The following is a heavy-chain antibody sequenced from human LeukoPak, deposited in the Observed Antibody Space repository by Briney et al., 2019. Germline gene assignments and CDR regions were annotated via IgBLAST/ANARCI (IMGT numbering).Heavy chain of an antibody. CDR3: AKSAPSKY. Sequence: GGSLRLSCTVSGLTFGDYAMSWVRQAPGKGLEWVSHIISSAASTDYADSVKGRFTISRDNSKNTLYLQMTSLRAEDTAVYYCAKSAPSKYWGQGTLVTVSS. CDR2: IISSAAST. D-gene: IGHD4-11*01. V-gene: IGHV3-23*01. J-gene: IGHJ4*02. CDR1: GLTFGDYA.